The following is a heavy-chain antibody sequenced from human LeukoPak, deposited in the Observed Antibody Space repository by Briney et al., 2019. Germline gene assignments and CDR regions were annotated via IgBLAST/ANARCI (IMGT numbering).Heavy chain of an antibody. CDR3: ATGPYSSSWVPSDY. V-gene: IGHV1-2*02. CDR1: GYTFTGYY. D-gene: IGHD6-13*01. CDR2: INPNSGGT. Sequence: ASVKVSCMASGYTFTGYYMHRVRQAPGQGHEWMGWINPNSGGTHYAQKFQGRVTMTRDTSINTAYMELSRLRSDDTAVYYCATGPYSSSWVPSDYWGQGSLVTVSS. J-gene: IGHJ4*02.